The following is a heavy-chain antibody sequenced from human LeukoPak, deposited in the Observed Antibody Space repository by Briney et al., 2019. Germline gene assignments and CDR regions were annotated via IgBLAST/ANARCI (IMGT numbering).Heavy chain of an antibody. Sequence: SETLSLTCTVSGGSISSYYWSWIRQPPGKGLEWIGYIYYSGSTNYNPSLKSRVTISVDTSKNQFSLKLSSVTVADTAVYYCARDLGGTTDWFDPWGQGTLVTVSS. CDR2: IYYSGST. CDR3: ARDLGGTTDWFDP. CDR1: GGSISSYY. D-gene: IGHD2/OR15-2a*01. J-gene: IGHJ5*02. V-gene: IGHV4-59*01.